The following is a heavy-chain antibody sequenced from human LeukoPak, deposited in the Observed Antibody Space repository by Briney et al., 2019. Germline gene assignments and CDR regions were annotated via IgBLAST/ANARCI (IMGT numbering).Heavy chain of an antibody. V-gene: IGHV3-23*01. CDR1: GFTFSTYS. J-gene: IGHJ4*02. CDR3: ARDLGYSSASFDY. D-gene: IGHD6-25*01. CDR2: IGGSGAHT. Sequence: GGSLRLSCVASGFTFSTYSMSWVRQAPGKGLEWVSLIGGSGAHTYYADSVKGRFTISRDNAKNSLYLQMNSLRAEDTAVYYCARDLGYSSASFDYWGQGTLVTVSS.